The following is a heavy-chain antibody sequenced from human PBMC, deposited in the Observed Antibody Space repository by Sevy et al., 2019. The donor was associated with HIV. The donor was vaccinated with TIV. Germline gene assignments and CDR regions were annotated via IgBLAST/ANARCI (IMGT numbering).Heavy chain of an antibody. V-gene: IGHV3-30-3*01. CDR2: ISYDGSNK. D-gene: IGHD3-22*01. J-gene: IGHJ4*02. CDR3: AREKTMIVVAKRICYFDY. CDR1: GFTFSSYA. Sequence: GGSLRLSCAASGFTFSSYAMHWVRQAPGKGLEWVAVISYDGSNKYYADSVKGRFTISRDNSKNTLYLQMNSLRAEDTAVYYCAREKTMIVVAKRICYFDYWGQGTLVTVSS.